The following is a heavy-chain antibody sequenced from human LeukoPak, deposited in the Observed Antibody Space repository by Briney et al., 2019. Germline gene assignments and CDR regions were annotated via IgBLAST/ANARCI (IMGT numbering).Heavy chain of an antibody. J-gene: IGHJ4*02. CDR3: ARDIALAGNYLDY. CDR2: ISGDGSST. V-gene: IGHV3-74*01. CDR1: GFILRNNW. D-gene: IGHD6-19*01. Sequence: GGTLRLTCAASGFILRNNWMHWVRQAPGKGLEWVSRISGDGSSTTYADSVKGRFIISRDNAKNSLYLQMNSLRGEDTALYYCARDIALAGNYLDYWGQGTLVTVSS.